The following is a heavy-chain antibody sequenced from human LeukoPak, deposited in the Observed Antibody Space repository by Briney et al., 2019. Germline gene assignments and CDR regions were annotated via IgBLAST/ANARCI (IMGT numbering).Heavy chain of an antibody. D-gene: IGHD4-17*01. CDR3: ARELVTTVTTVDASDI. J-gene: IGHJ3*02. Sequence: ASVKVSCKASGYTFTSYGISWVRQAPGQGLEWMGWISAYNGNTNYAQKLQGRVTMTTDTSTSTAYMELRSLRSDDTAVYYCARELVTTVTTVDASDIWGQGTMVTVSS. CDR2: ISAYNGNT. CDR1: GYTFTSYG. V-gene: IGHV1-18*01.